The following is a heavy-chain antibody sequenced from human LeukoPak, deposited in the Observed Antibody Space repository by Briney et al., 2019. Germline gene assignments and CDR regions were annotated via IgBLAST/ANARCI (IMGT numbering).Heavy chain of an antibody. D-gene: IGHD2-2*01. CDR1: GGTFSGYA. CDR2: IIPILGIA. CDR3: ARDGGCSSTSCYSGDINWFDP. J-gene: IGHJ5*02. Sequence: RASVKVSCKASGGTFSGYAISWVRQAPGQGLEWMGRIIPILGIANYAQKFQGRVTITADKSTSTAYMELSSLRSDDTAVYYCARDGGCSSTSCYSGDINWFDPWGQGTLVTVSS. V-gene: IGHV1-69*04.